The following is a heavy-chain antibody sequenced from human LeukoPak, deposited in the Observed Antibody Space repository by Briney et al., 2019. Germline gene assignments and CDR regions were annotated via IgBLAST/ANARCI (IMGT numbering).Heavy chain of an antibody. Sequence: ASVKVSCKASGGTFSSYAISWVRQAPGQGLERMGGIIPIFGTANYAQKFQGRVTITADKSTSTAYMELSSLRSEDTAVYYCARVSGYEGNWFYPWGQGTLVTVSS. CDR2: IIPIFGTA. V-gene: IGHV1-69*06. CDR3: ARVSGYEGNWFYP. CDR1: GGTFSSYA. J-gene: IGHJ5*02. D-gene: IGHD5-12*01.